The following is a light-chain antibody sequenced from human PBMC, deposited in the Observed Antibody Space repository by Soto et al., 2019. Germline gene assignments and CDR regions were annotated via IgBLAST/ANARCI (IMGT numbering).Light chain of an antibody. Sequence: DIQMTQSPSSLSASVGDRVTITCRASQDISTSLAWFQKKPGKAPKSLIYAASGLQSGVPTRFSGSGSGTEFTLTISSLQPEDFATYYCQHYKSYPLTFGQGTRLEVK. V-gene: IGKV1-16*01. CDR1: QDISTS. CDR2: AAS. J-gene: IGKJ5*01. CDR3: QHYKSYPLT.